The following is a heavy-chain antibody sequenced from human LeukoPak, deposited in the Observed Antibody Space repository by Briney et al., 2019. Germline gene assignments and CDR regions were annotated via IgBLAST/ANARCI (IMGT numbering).Heavy chain of an antibody. V-gene: IGHV3-30-3*01. Sequence: GGSLRLSCAASGFTFSSYPMHWVRQAPGKGLEWVAVISYDGCNKYYADSVKGRFTISRDNSKNTLYLQMNSLRAEDTAVYYCARVGYNNIWLFDYWGQGTLVTVSS. CDR3: ARVGYNNIWLFDY. J-gene: IGHJ4*02. D-gene: IGHD5-12*01. CDR1: GFTFSSYP. CDR2: ISYDGCNK.